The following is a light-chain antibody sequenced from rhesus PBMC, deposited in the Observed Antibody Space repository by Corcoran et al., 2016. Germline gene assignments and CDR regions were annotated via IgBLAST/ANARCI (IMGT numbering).Light chain of an antibody. CDR2: RAS. CDR3: QQHDNSPYS. V-gene: IGKV1-69*01. CDR1: QGISNW. Sequence: DIQMTQSPSSLSASVGDRVTITCRASQGISNWLAWYQQKPGKAPKLLIYRASNLETGVPSRFSGSGAGTDFTLTIISLQPEDIATYYCQQHDNSPYSFGQGTKVEIK. J-gene: IGKJ2*01.